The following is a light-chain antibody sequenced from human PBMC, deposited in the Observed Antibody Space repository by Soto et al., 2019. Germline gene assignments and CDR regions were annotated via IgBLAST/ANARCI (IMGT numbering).Light chain of an antibody. CDR2: DAS. CDR3: NQRLSCPGM. CDR1: QSVSSY. Sequence: TQSPATLSLSPGERATLSCRASQSVSSYLAWYQQKPGQAPRLLIYDASNRATGIPARFSGSGSGTDFTLTISSLEPEDFAGYYGNQRLSCPGMFGQGT. V-gene: IGKV3-11*01. J-gene: IGKJ1*01.